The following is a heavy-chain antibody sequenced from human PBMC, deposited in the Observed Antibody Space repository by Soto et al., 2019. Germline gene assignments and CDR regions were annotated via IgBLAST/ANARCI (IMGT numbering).Heavy chain of an antibody. J-gene: IGHJ3*02. V-gene: IGHV3-30*03. D-gene: IGHD6-6*01. CDR3: ARGIAARYDAFDI. Sequence: GGSLRLSCAASGFTFSSYGMHWVRQAPGKGLEWVAVISYDGSNKYYADSVKGRFTISRDNSKNTLYLQMNSPRSEDTAVYYCARGIAARYDAFDIWGQGTMVTVSS. CDR1: GFTFSSYG. CDR2: ISYDGSNK.